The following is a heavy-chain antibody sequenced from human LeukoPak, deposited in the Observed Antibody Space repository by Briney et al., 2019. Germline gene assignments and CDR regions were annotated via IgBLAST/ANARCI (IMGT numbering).Heavy chain of an antibody. J-gene: IGHJ4*02. V-gene: IGHV1-69*13. D-gene: IGHD3-22*01. CDR3: ARESIYYDSSGYYGTGGFGY. Sequence: SVKVSCKASGGTFSSYAISWVRQAPGQGLEWMGGIIPIFGTANYAQKFQGRVTITADESTSTAYMELSSLRSEDTAVYYCARESIYYDSSGYYGTGGFGYWGQGTLVTVSS. CDR2: IIPIFGTA. CDR1: GGTFSSYA.